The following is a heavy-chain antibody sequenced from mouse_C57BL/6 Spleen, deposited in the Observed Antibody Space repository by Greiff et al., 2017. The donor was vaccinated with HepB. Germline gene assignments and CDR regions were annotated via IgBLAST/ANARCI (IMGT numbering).Heavy chain of an antibody. CDR3: ARGIYYGSSSYFDY. J-gene: IGHJ2*01. CDR2: IYWDDDK. Sequence: KESGPGILQSSQTLSLTCSFSGFSLSTSGMGVSWIREPSGKGLEWLAHIYWDDDKRYNPSLKSRLTISKDTSRNQVFLKITSVDTADTATYYCARGIYYGSSSYFDYWGQGTTLTVSS. D-gene: IGHD1-1*01. V-gene: IGHV8-12*01. CDR1: GFSLSTSGMG.